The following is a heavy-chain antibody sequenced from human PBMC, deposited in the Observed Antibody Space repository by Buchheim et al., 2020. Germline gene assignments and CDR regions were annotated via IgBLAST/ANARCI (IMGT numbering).Heavy chain of an antibody. V-gene: IGHV4-30-4*01. CDR2: INPSGGT. CDR1: GGSFGSGDYY. D-gene: IGHD3-10*01. J-gene: IGHJ4*02. Sequence: QVQLQESGPGLVKPSETLSLTCTVSGGSFGSGDYYWTWVRQPPGKGLEWIGDINPSGGTNYNPSLKSRVTISVDTSKNQFSLKVNSVTAADTAVYYCASSTIRGGYGSGSYFDYWGQGTL. CDR3: ASSTIRGGYGSGSYFDY.